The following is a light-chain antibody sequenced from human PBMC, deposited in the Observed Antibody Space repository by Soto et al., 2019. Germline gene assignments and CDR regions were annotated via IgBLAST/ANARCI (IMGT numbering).Light chain of an antibody. CDR2: DVS. J-gene: IGLJ2*01. CDR3: SSYTSSSTL. CDR1: SSDLGGYDY. Sequence: QSALTQPASVSGSPGQSITISCTGTSSDLGGYDYVSWYQQHPGKAPKLMIYDVSNRPSGVSNRFSGSKSDNTASLTISGLQAEDEADYYCSSYTSSSTLFGGGTKVTVL. V-gene: IGLV2-14*01.